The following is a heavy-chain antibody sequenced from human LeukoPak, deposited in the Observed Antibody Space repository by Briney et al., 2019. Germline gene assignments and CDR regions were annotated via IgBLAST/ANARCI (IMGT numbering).Heavy chain of an antibody. D-gene: IGHD3-9*01. Sequence: PGASLRLSCAASGFTFSSYAMSWVRQAPGKGLEWVAVISYDGSNKYYADSVKGRFTISRDNSKNTLYLQMNSLRAEDTAVYYCAKEDDMGGAFDIWGQGTMVTVSS. CDR2: ISYDGSNK. J-gene: IGHJ3*02. CDR1: GFTFSSYA. V-gene: IGHV3-30*18. CDR3: AKEDDMGGAFDI.